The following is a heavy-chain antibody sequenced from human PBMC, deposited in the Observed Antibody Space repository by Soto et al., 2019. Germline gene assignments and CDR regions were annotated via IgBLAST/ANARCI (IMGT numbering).Heavy chain of an antibody. CDR3: TTRLAKHDIGWYSASDT. Sequence: GSRRLSCAASGFPFSNAWMTRVRQAPGKGLEWVGRIKSKTDVGTTDYAAPVKGRFTISRDDSKNTLYLQMNSLKTEDTAVYYCTTRLAKHDIGWYSASDTWGHGTLVTVS. D-gene: IGHD6-19*01. J-gene: IGHJ3*02. CDR1: GFPFSNAW. CDR2: IKSKTDVGTT. V-gene: IGHV3-15*01.